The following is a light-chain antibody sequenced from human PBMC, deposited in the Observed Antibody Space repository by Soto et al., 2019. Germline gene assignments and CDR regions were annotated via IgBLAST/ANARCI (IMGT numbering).Light chain of an antibody. J-gene: IGLJ1*01. CDR1: ISDFGGSNY. V-gene: IGLV2-11*01. Sequence: QTVLTQPCSVSGSPGQPVSISCTGTISDFGGSNYVSWYQHHPGKAPKLMIYDVCELPSRVPDRFSVSKSGKTASLTISGLQAEYEADYYFCSDAGTFYVFGTGPKVTVL. CDR2: DVC. CDR3: CSDAGTFYV.